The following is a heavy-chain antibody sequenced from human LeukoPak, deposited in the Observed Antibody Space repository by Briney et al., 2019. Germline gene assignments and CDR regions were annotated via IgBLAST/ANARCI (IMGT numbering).Heavy chain of an antibody. CDR3: ARGDNWNPFDY. Sequence: SVKVSCKPSRGTFRSYAIRWVRQAPGHGLEWVGRIIPIFGTANYAQKFQHRVTITTDESTSTAYMELSSLRSEDTAVYYCARGDNWNPFDYWGQGTLVTVSS. J-gene: IGHJ4*02. D-gene: IGHD1-20*01. CDR2: IIPIFGTA. CDR1: RGTFRSYA. V-gene: IGHV1-69*05.